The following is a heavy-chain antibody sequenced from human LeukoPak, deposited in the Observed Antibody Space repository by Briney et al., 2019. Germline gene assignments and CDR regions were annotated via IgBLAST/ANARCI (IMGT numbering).Heavy chain of an antibody. V-gene: IGHV3-23*01. CDR3: AKTLLGDRYCSSTSCPSFFYFDY. CDR1: GFTFSSYA. J-gene: IGHJ4*02. D-gene: IGHD2-2*01. Sequence: GGSLRLSCAASGFTFSSYAMSWVRQAPGKGLEWVSAISGSGGSTYYADSVKGRFTISRDNSKNTLYLQMNSLRAEDTAVYYCAKTLLGDRYCSSTSCPSFFYFDYWGQGTLVTVSS. CDR2: ISGSGGST.